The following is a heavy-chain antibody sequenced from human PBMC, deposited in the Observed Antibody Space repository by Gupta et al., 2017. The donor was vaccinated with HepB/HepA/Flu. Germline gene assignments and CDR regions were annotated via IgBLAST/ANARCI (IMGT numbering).Heavy chain of an antibody. V-gene: IGHV3-7*01. Sequence: EVQLVESGGGLVQPGGSLRLSCAVSGFTFQTYYMNWVRQAPGKGLEWVARINQDGSQTFYVDSVKGRFTIARDNAKNSLYLQMDSLRAEDTAVYYCVKLGIFWGQGTLVTVSS. CDR1: GFTFQTYY. D-gene: IGHD7-27*01. J-gene: IGHJ4*02. CDR3: VKLGIF. CDR2: INQDGSQT.